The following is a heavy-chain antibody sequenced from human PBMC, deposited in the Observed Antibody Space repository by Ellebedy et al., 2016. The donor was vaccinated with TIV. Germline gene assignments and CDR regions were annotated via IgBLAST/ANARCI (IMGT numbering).Heavy chain of an antibody. J-gene: IGHJ4*02. V-gene: IGHV3-21*01. D-gene: IGHD3-3*01. Sequence: GGSLRLXCAASGFTFSSYAISWVRQAPGKGLEWVASISGRSTYLYYADSVRGRFTISRDNARDSLYLQMNSLRAEDTATYYCAREGSPPRFVDYWGQGTLVTVSS. CDR1: GFTFSSYA. CDR2: ISGRSTYL. CDR3: AREGSPPRFVDY.